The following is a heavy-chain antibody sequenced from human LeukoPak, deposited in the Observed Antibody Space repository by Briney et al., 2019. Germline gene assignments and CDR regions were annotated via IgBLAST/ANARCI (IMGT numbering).Heavy chain of an antibody. J-gene: IGHJ4*02. CDR2: INHSGSA. V-gene: IGHV4-34*01. D-gene: IGHD3-22*01. Sequence: SETLSLTCAVYDGSFSGYYCSWIRQPPGKGLEWIGEINHSGSANYNPSLKSRVTISVDTSKNQFSLKLSSVTAADTAVYYCARAEGYYYDSSGFDYWGQGTLVTVSS. CDR3: ARAEGYYYDSSGFDY. CDR1: DGSFSGYY.